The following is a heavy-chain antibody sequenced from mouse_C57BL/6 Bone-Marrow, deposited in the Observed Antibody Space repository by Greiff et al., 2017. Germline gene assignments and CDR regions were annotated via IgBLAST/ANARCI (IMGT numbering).Heavy chain of an antibody. CDR2: IDPETGGT. CDR1: GYTFTDYE. Sequence: VQLQQSGAELVRPGASVTLSCKASGYTFTDYEMHWVKQTPVHGLEWIGAIDPETGGTAYNQKFKGKAILTADKSSSTAYMELRSLTSEDSAVYYCTRPTMITARYFDVWGTGTTVTVSS. CDR3: TRPTMITARYFDV. V-gene: IGHV1-15*01. J-gene: IGHJ1*03. D-gene: IGHD2-4*01.